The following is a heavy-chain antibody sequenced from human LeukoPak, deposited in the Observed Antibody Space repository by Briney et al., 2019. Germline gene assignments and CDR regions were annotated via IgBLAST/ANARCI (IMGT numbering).Heavy chain of an antibody. Sequence: PGGSLRLSCAASGFIFSSYWMSWVRQAPGKGLEWVANIKQDGSEKYYVDSVKGRFTISRDNAKNSLYLQMNSLRAEDTAVYYCAREGQSYGMDVWGQGTTVTVSS. V-gene: IGHV3-7*01. CDR3: AREGQSYGMDV. CDR2: IKQDGSEK. CDR1: GFIFSSYW. J-gene: IGHJ6*02.